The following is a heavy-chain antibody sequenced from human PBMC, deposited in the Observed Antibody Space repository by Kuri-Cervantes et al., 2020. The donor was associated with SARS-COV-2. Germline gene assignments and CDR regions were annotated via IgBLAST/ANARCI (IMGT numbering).Heavy chain of an antibody. CDR2: INLNSGGT. CDR1: GYTFTGYY. J-gene: IGHJ6*02. Sequence: ASVKVSCKASGYTFTGYYMHWVRQAPGQGLEWMGWINLNSGGTNYAQKFQGRVTMTRDTSISTAYMELSRLRSDDTAVYYCARGILGDDSIHYGMDVWGQGPSVTVSS. D-gene: IGHD2/OR15-2a*01. CDR3: ARGILGDDSIHYGMDV. V-gene: IGHV1-2*02.